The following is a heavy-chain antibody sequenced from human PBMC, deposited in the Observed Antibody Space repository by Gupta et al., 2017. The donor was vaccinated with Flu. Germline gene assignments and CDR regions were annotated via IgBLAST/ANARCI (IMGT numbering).Heavy chain of an antibody. V-gene: IGHV3-23*01. D-gene: IGHD3-10*01. CDR2: ISGSGGST. J-gene: IGHJ6*02. CDR1: GFTFSSYA. Sequence: EVQLLESGGGLVQPGGSLRLSCAASGFTFSSYAMSWVRQAPGKGLEWVSAISGSGGSTYYADSVKGRFTISRDNSKNTLYLQMNSLRAEDTAVYYCAKGPMVRGVIIGDYGMDVWGQGTTVTVSS. CDR3: AKGPMVRGVIIGDYGMDV.